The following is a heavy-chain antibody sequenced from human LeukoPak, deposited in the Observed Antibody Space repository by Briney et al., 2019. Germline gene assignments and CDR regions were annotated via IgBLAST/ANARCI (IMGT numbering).Heavy chain of an antibody. CDR1: GLTINTYP. J-gene: IGHJ4*02. CDR3: ARDQGSFDY. V-gene: IGHV3-30*16. Sequence: GGSLRLSCTPSGLTINTYPMHWVRLAPGKGPEWVAVISHDGSDEYYADSVKGRFTISRDNSKNTLYLQMNSLRTEDTAVYYCARDQGSFDYWGQGTLVTVSS. CDR2: ISHDGSDE.